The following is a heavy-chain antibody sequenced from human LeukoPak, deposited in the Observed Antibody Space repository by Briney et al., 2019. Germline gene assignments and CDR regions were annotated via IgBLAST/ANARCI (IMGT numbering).Heavy chain of an antibody. D-gene: IGHD4-17*01. CDR1: GFTFSSYS. V-gene: IGHV3-23*01. CDR2: ISGSGGST. CDR3: AKGSYGDYVNAFDI. J-gene: IGHJ3*02. Sequence: GGSLRLSCAASGFTFSSYSMNWVRQAPGKGLEWVSAISGSGGSTYYADSVKGRFTISRDNSKNTLYLQMNSLRAEDTAVYYCAKGSYGDYVNAFDIWGQGTMVTVSS.